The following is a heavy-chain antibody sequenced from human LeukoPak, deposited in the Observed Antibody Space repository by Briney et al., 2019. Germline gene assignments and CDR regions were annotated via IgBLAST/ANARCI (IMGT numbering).Heavy chain of an antibody. D-gene: IGHD6-19*01. Sequence: PSETLSLTCTLSGGSINNYYWSWIRQPPGKGLEWIGYIYYNGNTNYNPSLKSRVTISVDTSKNQFSLKLSSVTAADTAVYFCAREYSSGLSWFDPWGQRTLVTVSS. CDR1: GGSINNYY. J-gene: IGHJ5*02. CDR3: AREYSSGLSWFDP. CDR2: IYYNGNT. V-gene: IGHV4-59*01.